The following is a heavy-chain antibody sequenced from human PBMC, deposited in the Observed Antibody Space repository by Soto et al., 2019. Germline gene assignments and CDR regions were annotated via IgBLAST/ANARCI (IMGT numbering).Heavy chain of an antibody. CDR3: ARDRIQFAVDV. V-gene: IGHV4-31*03. J-gene: IGHJ6*02. Sequence: QVQLQESGPGLVKPSQTLSLTCSVSSGSINSGGHYWSWIRQHPGKGLEWIGHIYKTGSTDFNPSLKGRLTSSIDTSKNPFSLSLRSVTDADTAVYYCARDRIQFAVDVWGQGTTVTVSS. CDR1: SGSINSGGHY. D-gene: IGHD5-18*01. CDR2: IYKTGST.